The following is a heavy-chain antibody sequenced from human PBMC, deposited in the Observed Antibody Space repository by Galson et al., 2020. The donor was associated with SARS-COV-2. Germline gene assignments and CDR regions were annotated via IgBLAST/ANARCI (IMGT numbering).Heavy chain of an antibody. V-gene: IGHV1-18*01. Sequence: GWINTYNGYTGYSQKFQGRITLASDTSTNTASMELRSLRSDDTAVYYCARAPVTLVVAATPRFDHWGQGTLVTVSS. J-gene: IGHJ4*02. CDR2: INTYNGYT. D-gene: IGHD2-15*01. CDR3: ARAPVTLVVAATPRFDH.